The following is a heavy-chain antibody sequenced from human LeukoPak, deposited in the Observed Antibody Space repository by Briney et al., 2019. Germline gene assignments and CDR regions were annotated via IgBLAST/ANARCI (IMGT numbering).Heavy chain of an antibody. J-gene: IGHJ6*02. D-gene: IGHD3-22*01. Sequence: EASVTVSCKASGGTFSSYAINWVRQAPGQGLEWMGGIIPIFGTANYAQKFQGRVTITADESTSTAYMELSSLRSEDTAVYYCARDSASGYHYYYGMDVWGQGTTVTVSS. CDR3: ARDSASGYHYYYGMDV. CDR1: GGTFSSYA. V-gene: IGHV1-69*01. CDR2: IIPIFGTA.